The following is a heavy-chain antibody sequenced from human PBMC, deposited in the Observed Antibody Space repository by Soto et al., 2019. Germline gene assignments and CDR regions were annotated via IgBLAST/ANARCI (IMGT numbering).Heavy chain of an antibody. CDR3: ARDYDSSGYPRYYFDY. J-gene: IGHJ4*02. V-gene: IGHV3-33*01. CDR2: IWYDGSNK. Sequence: ESGGGVVQPGRSLRPSCAASGFTFSSYGMHWVRQAPGKGLEWVAVIWYDGSNKYYADSVKGRFTISRDNSKNTLYLQMNSLRAEDTAVYYCARDYDSSGYPRYYFDYWGQGTLVTVSS. D-gene: IGHD3-22*01. CDR1: GFTFSSYG.